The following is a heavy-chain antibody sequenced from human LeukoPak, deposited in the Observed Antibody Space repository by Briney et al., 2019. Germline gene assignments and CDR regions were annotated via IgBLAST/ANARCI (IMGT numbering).Heavy chain of an antibody. D-gene: IGHD5-18*01. CDR3: ATVLHTSMTTWAAFDT. CDR2: LSASGGGT. Sequence: GGSLRLSCAASGLTFSNFAVTWVRQTPGKGLEWVSALSASGGGTFYAPSVKGRFTISRDNSKNTVSLQMNNLRAEDTALYYCATVLHTSMTTWAAFDTWGQGTMVTVSS. J-gene: IGHJ3*02. CDR1: GLTFSNFA. V-gene: IGHV3-23*01.